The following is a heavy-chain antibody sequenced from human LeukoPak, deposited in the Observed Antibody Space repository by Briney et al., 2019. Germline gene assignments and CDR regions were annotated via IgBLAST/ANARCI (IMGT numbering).Heavy chain of an antibody. J-gene: IGHJ4*02. CDR3: ARGQLPRGY. Sequence: SETLSLTCTVSGGSISSGDYYWSWIRQPPGKGLEWIGEINHSGSTNYNPSLKSRVTISVDTSKNQFSLKLSSVTAADTAVYYCARGQLPRGYWGQGTLVTVSS. D-gene: IGHD2-2*01. V-gene: IGHV4-39*07. CDR1: GGSISSGDYY. CDR2: INHSGST.